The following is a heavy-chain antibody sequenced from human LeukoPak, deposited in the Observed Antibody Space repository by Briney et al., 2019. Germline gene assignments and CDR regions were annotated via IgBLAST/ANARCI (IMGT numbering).Heavy chain of an antibody. Sequence: SETLSLTCTVSGGSISSYYWSWIRQPAGKGLEWIGRIYTSGSTNYNPSPKSRVTMSVDTSKNQFSLKLSSVTAADTAVYYCARVTGYVMEDYFDYWGQGTLVTVSS. CDR3: ARVTGYVMEDYFDY. D-gene: IGHD6-13*01. CDR2: IYTSGST. V-gene: IGHV4-4*07. J-gene: IGHJ4*02. CDR1: GGSISSYY.